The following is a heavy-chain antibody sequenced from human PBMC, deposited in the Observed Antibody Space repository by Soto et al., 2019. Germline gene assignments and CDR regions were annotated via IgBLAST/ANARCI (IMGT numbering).Heavy chain of an antibody. J-gene: IGHJ4*02. CDR1: GYTLTSYA. CDR2: INAGNGNT. Sequence: EASVKVSCKASGYTLTSYAMHWVRQAPGQRLEWMGWINAGNGNTKYSQKFQGRGTITRDTSASTAYMELSSLRSEDTAVYYCARDLGVGAASDYWGQGTLVTVSS. CDR3: ARDLGVGAASDY. D-gene: IGHD1-26*01. V-gene: IGHV1-3*01.